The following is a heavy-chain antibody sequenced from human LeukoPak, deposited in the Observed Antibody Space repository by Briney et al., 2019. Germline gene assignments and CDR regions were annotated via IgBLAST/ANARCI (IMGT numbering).Heavy chain of an antibody. CDR2: INTNTGNP. CDR1: GYTFTSYA. D-gene: IGHD2-2*01. Sequence: GASVKVSCKASGYTFTSYAMNWVRQAPGQGLEWMGWINTNTGNPTYAQGFTGRFVFSLDTSVSTAYLQISSLKAEDTAVYYCARGYCSSTSRYGGSYWGQGTLVTVSS. V-gene: IGHV7-4-1*02. CDR3: ARGYCSSTSRYGGSY. J-gene: IGHJ4*02.